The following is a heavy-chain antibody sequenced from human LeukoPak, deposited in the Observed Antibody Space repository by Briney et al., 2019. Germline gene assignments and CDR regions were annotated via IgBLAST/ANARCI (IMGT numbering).Heavy chain of an antibody. CDR1: GSTFTGYY. D-gene: IGHD6-13*01. CDR3: ARGGIRTAASKFDY. CDR2: INPNSGGT. Sequence: ASVKVSCKASGSTFTGYYIHLVRQAPGQGLEWMGWINPNSGGTKYAQKFEGRVTMTRDTSISTAYMELSRVTADDTAVYYCARGGIRTAASKFDYWGQGTLVTVSS. J-gene: IGHJ4*02. V-gene: IGHV1-2*02.